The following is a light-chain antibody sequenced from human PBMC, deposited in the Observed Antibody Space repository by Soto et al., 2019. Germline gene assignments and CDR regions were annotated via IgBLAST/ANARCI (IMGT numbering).Light chain of an antibody. CDR1: RSVDKW. CDR2: EAS. CDR3: QQYYSFRT. J-gene: IGKJ1*01. V-gene: IGKV1-5*02. Sequence: DIQMTQSPSTLSASLGDRVTIICRASRSVDKWLAWYQQKSGKAPKLLIYEASHLQSGVPSRFGGSGSGTEFTLTINNLQPEDVATYYCQQYYSFRTFGQGTTVEV.